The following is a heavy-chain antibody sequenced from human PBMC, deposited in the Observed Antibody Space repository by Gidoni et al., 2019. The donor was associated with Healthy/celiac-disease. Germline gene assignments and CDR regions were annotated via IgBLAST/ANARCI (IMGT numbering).Heavy chain of an antibody. CDR2: ISGSGGST. Sequence: EVQLLESGGGLVQPGGSLRLSCAAAGFTFSSYAMSWVRQAPGKGLEWVSAISGSGGSTYYADSVKGRFTISRDNSKNTLYLQMNSLRAEDTAVYYCARWGSSTWDYYHYGMDVWGQGTTVTVSS. CDR3: ARWGSSTWDYYHYGMDV. CDR1: GFTFSSYA. D-gene: IGHD6-6*01. V-gene: IGHV3-23*01. J-gene: IGHJ6*02.